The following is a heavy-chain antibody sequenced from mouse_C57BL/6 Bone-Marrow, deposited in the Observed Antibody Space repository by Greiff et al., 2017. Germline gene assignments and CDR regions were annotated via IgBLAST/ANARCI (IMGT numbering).Heavy chain of an antibody. CDR2: SNPGSGGT. CDR3: ARAKNWDSWFAY. CDR1: GYAFTTYL. Sequence: QVQLQQSGAELVRPGTSVKVSCKASGYAFTTYLIEWVKQRPGQGLEWIGVSNPGSGGTNYNEKFKGKATLTADKASSTAYMQLSSLTSEDSAVYFCARAKNWDSWFAYWGQGTLVTVSA. D-gene: IGHD4-1*01. J-gene: IGHJ3*01. V-gene: IGHV1-54*01.